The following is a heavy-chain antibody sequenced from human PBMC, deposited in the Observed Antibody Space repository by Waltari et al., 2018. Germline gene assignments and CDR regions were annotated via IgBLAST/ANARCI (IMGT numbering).Heavy chain of an antibody. J-gene: IGHJ4*02. D-gene: IGHD3-10*01. CDR1: GGPISRSNYH. V-gene: IGHV4-39*01. CDR2: IYHSGST. Sequence: QLQLQESGPGLVKPSETLSLPCPAPGGPISRSNYHWGWIRQPPGKGLDWIASIYHSGSTYYNPSLKSRVTISVDTSKNQFSLKLTSVTAADTAVYYCARIYGSGSPIPSVDYWGQGTLVTVSS. CDR3: ARIYGSGSPIPSVDY.